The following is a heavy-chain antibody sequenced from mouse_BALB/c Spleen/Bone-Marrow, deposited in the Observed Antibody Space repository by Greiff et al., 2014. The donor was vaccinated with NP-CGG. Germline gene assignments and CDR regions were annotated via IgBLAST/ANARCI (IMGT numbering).Heavy chain of an antibody. J-gene: IGHJ4*01. CDR2: IYPGGGYT. CDR1: GYTFTNYW. CDR3: ARGYGSSSYDTDY. V-gene: IGHV1-63*02. Sequence: VQLVESGAELVRPGTSVKMSCKAAGYTFTNYWIGWVKQRLGHGLEWIGDIYPGGGYTNYNEKFKGKATLTADTSSSTAYMQLSSLTSEDSAIYYCARGYGSSSYDTDYWGQGTSVTVSS. D-gene: IGHD1-1*01.